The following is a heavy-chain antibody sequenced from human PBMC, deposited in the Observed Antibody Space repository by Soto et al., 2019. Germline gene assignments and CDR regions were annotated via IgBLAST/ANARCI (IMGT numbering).Heavy chain of an antibody. V-gene: IGHV3-21*01. J-gene: IGHJ4*02. Sequence: EVQLVESGGGLVKPGGSLRLSCAASGFTFSSYSMNWVRQAPGKGLEWVSSISSSSSYIYYADSVKGRFTISRDNAKNSLYLQMNSLRVEDTAVYYCARADLTGTTSYWGQGTLVTVSS. CDR2: ISSSSSYI. CDR3: ARADLTGTTSY. D-gene: IGHD1-20*01. CDR1: GFTFSSYS.